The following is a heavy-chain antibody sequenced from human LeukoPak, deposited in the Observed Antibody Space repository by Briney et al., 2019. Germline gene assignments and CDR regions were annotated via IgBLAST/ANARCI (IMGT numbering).Heavy chain of an antibody. Sequence: SETLSLTCAVYGGSFSGYYWSWIRQPPGKGLEWIGGINHSGSTNYNPSLKSRVTISVDTSKNQFSLKLSSVTAADTAVYYCARGTKPMYYYDSSGDHRFDYWGQGTLVTVSS. CDR3: ARGTKPMYYYDSSGDHRFDY. J-gene: IGHJ4*02. CDR1: GGSFSGYY. CDR2: INHSGST. V-gene: IGHV4-34*01. D-gene: IGHD3-22*01.